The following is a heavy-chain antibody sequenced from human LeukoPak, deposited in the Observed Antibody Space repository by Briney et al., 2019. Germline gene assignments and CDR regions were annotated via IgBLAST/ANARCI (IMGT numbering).Heavy chain of an antibody. D-gene: IGHD2-15*01. J-gene: IGHJ5*02. V-gene: IGHV3-30*04. CDR3: ARLGYCSGGSCYGRSWFDP. CDR1: GFTFSSYA. Sequence: PGGSLRLSCAASGFTFSSYAMHWVRQAPGKGLEWVAVISYDGSNKYYADSVKGRFTISRDNSKNTLYLQMNSLRAEDTAVYYCARLGYCSGGSCYGRSWFDPWGQGTLVTVSS. CDR2: ISYDGSNK.